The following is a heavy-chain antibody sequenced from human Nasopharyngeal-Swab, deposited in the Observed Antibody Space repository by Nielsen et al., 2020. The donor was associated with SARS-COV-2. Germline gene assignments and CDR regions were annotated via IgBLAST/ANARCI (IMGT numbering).Heavy chain of an antibody. CDR2: ISGSAGST. CDR3: AKANTRDFDY. CDR1: GFTFSSYA. Sequence: GGSLRLSCAASGFTFSSYAMNWVRQAPGKGLEWVSFISGSAGSTYYADSVKGRFTISRDNSRKTLYLQMNSLRAEDTAVYHCAKANTRDFDYWGQGTLVTVSS. J-gene: IGHJ4*02. V-gene: IGHV3-23*01.